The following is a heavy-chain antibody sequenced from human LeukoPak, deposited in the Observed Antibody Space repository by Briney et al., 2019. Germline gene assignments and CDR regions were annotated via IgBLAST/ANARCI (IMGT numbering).Heavy chain of an antibody. J-gene: IGHJ4*02. CDR1: GYTLTELS. Sequence: ASVKVSCKVSGYTLTELSLHWVRQAPGKGLEWMGGFDPEDGETIYAQKFQGRVTMTEDTSTDTAYMELSSLRSEDTAVYYCASGVVDKLWLDYWGQGTLVTVSS. CDR3: ASGVVDKLWLDY. CDR2: FDPEDGET. V-gene: IGHV1-24*01. D-gene: IGHD2-15*01.